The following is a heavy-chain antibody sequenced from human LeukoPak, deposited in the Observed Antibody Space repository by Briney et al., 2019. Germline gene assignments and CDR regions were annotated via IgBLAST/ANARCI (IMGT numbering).Heavy chain of an antibody. CDR3: AKGSCYDFWSGYYYFDY. D-gene: IGHD3-3*01. CDR2: ISCSGDST. CDR1: RFTLSNYA. V-gene: IGHV3-23*01. Sequence: PGGSLRLSCAASRFTLSNYAMNWVRQAPGKGLEWVSAISCSGDSTYYADSVKGRFTISRDNSKNTMYLQMNSLRAEDTAVYYCAKGSCYDFWSGYYYFDYWGQGTLVTVSS. J-gene: IGHJ4*02.